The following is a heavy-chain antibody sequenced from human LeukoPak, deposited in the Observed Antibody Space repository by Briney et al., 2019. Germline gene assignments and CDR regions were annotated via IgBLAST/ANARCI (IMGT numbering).Heavy chain of an antibody. V-gene: IGHV3-20*04. Sequence: GGSLRLSCAACGFTFDDYGMSWVRQAPGKGLEWVSGINWNGGSTGYADSVKGRFTISRDNAKNSLYLQMNSLRAEDTALYYCARGDDDTAMVRGAFDIWGQGTMVTVSS. D-gene: IGHD5-18*01. CDR1: GFTFDDYG. CDR2: INWNGGST. J-gene: IGHJ3*02. CDR3: ARGDDDTAMVRGAFDI.